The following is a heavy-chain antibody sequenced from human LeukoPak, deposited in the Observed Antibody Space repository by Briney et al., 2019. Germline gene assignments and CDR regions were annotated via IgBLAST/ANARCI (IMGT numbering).Heavy chain of an antibody. CDR1: GINFASHW. CDR3: AASLGPLTEY. V-gene: IGHV3-74*01. D-gene: IGHD7-27*01. CDR2: VNSGGSGT. Sequence: GGSLRLSCAASGINFASHWMHWVRQTPGKGLVWVSRVNSGGSGTSYADSVEGRFTISRDNAKNTLHLQMNSLRAEDTAVYYCAASLGPLTEYWGQGTLVTVSS. J-gene: IGHJ4*02.